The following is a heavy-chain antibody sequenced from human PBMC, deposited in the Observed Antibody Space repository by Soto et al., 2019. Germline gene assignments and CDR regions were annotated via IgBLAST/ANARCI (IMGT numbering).Heavy chain of an antibody. D-gene: IGHD6-13*01. J-gene: IGHJ4*02. V-gene: IGHV1-24*01. CDR2: FDPEDGET. Sequence: GASVKVSCKVSGYTLTELSMHWVRQAPGKGLEWMGGFDPEDGETIYAQKFQGRVTMTEDTSTDTAYMELSSLRSEDTAVYYCATVDSARAEISSSWYCFDYWGQGTLVTVSS. CDR1: GYTLTELS. CDR3: ATVDSARAEISSSWYCFDY.